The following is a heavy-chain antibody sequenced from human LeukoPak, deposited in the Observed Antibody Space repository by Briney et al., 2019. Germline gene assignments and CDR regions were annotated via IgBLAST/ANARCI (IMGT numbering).Heavy chain of an antibody. D-gene: IGHD6-19*01. Sequence: SETLSLTCAVYGGSFSGDNWSWSCETPGKGVEWGWEINHSGSTNNNPSLKSRVTISVGTCKNQFSLKLSSVTAADTAVYYCARDLLATYSSGWYVGLPETGKDTFDIWGQGTMVTVSS. CDR3: ARDLLATYSSGWYVGLPETGKDTFDI. CDR2: INHSGST. CDR1: GGSFSGDN. V-gene: IGHV4-34*01. J-gene: IGHJ3*02.